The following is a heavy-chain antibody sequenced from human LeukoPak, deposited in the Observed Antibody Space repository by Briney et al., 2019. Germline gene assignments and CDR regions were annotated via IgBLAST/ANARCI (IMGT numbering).Heavy chain of an antibody. CDR3: ASRTDEYSGGSPRQANYCFDY. V-gene: IGHV4-34*01. CDR1: GGSFSGYY. D-gene: IGHD2-15*01. J-gene: IGHJ4*02. CDR2: INHSGST. Sequence: SETLSLTCAVYGGSFSGYYWSWIRQPPGKGLEWIGEINHSGSTNYNPSLKSRVTISVDTSKNQFSLKLSSVTAADTAVYYCASRTDEYSGGSPRQANYCFDYWGQGTLVTVSS.